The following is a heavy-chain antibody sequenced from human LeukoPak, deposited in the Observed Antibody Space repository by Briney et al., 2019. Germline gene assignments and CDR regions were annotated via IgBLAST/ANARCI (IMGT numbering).Heavy chain of an antibody. V-gene: IGHV3-7*03. CDR1: GFTFSRYW. J-gene: IGHJ4*02. CDR2: IKQDGSEK. CDR3: AKIGLTAMALYYFDY. Sequence: GGSLRLSCAASGFTFSRYWMSWVRQAPGKGLEWAANIKQDGSEKYYVDSVKGRFTISRDNSKNTLYLQMNSLRAEDTAVYYFAKIGLTAMALYYFDYWGQGTLVTVSS. D-gene: IGHD5-18*01.